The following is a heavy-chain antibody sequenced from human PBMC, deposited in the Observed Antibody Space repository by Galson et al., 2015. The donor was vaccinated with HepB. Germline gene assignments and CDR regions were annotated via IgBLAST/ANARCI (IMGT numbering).Heavy chain of an antibody. D-gene: IGHD1-26*01. CDR2: ISSDATNI. J-gene: IGHJ4*02. CDR3: VRDRGSGFGGNYVPSFNY. Sequence: SLRLSCAASGFRLTDYAMSWVRRAPGKGLEWAAYISSDATNIHYANSVKGRFTISRDNAKKSVFLQMNSLRGEDTAVYYCVRDRGSGFGGNYVPSFNYWGQGSLVTVSP. CDR1: GFRLTDYA. V-gene: IGHV3-11*04.